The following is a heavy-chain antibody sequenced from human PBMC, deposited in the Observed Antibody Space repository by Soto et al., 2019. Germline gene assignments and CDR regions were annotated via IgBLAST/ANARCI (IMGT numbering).Heavy chain of an antibody. Sequence: SETLSLTCTVSGGSISSGGYYWSWIRQHPGKGLEWIGYIYYSGSTYYNPSLKSRVTISVDTSKNQFSLKLSSVTAADTAVYYCAREGALGYCSSTSCYTVPGVDVWGQGTTVTVYS. CDR1: GGSISSGGYY. V-gene: IGHV4-31*03. J-gene: IGHJ6*02. D-gene: IGHD2-2*02. CDR3: AREGALGYCSSTSCYTVPGVDV. CDR2: IYYSGST.